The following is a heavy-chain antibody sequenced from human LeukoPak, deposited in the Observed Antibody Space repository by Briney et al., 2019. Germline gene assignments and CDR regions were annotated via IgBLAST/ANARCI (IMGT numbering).Heavy chain of an antibody. CDR2: LNLDGSDK. Sequence: GGSLRLSCVVSGFTFSESWMSWLRQAPGKGLGWVASLNLDGSDKYYVDSVKGRFTISRDNAKNSLYLQMDSLRVEDTAVYYCAKGKRHPDYWGQGTLVTVSS. V-gene: IGHV3-7*03. J-gene: IGHJ4*02. CDR3: AKGKRHPDY. CDR1: GFTFSESW.